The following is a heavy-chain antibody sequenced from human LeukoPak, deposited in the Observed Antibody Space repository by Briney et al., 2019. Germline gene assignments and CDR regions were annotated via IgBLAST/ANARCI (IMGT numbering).Heavy chain of an antibody. CDR2: IYYSGST. J-gene: IGHJ6*02. Sequence: SETLSLTCTVSGGSISSYYWSWIRQPPGKGLEWIGYIYYSGSTNYNPSLKSRVTISVDTSKNQFSLKLSSVTAADTAVYHCARVHSYGFYYYYYYGMDVWGQGTTVTVSS. CDR3: ARVHSYGFYYYYYYGMDV. D-gene: IGHD5-18*01. V-gene: IGHV4-59*01. CDR1: GGSISSYY.